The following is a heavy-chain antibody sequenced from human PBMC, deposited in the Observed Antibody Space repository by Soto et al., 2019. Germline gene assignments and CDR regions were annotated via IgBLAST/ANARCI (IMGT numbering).Heavy chain of an antibody. Sequence: DAQLLESGGGLIQPGGSLRLSCAASEFTFSIYAMHWVRQAPGKGLEWVASITGSGGNTYYADSVKGRFTISRDNSNFAIFLQMNSLRADDTAVYFCAKLATRGLLLGELSLSRPGRYIYVMDVWGQGTTVAVSS. D-gene: IGHD3-16*02. V-gene: IGHV3-23*01. CDR3: AKLATRGLLLGELSLSRPGRYIYVMDV. CDR2: ITGSGGNT. J-gene: IGHJ6*02. CDR1: EFTFSIYA.